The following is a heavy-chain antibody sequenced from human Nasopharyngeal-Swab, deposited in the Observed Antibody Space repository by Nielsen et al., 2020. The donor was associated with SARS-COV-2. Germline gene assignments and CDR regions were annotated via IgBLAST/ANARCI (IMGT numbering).Heavy chain of an antibody. CDR3: AFVSYDSSGYYYSY. Sequence: ASVKVSCKAFGYTFTSYAMHWERQAPGQRLEWMGWINAGNGNTKYSQKFQGRVTITRDTSATTAYMELSSLRSEDTAVYYCAFVSYDSSGYYYSYWGQGTLVTVSS. CDR2: INAGNGNT. J-gene: IGHJ4*02. CDR1: GYTFTSYA. V-gene: IGHV1-3*01. D-gene: IGHD3-22*01.